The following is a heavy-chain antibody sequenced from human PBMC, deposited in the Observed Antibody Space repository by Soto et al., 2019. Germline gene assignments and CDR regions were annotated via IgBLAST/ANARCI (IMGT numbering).Heavy chain of an antibody. CDR3: VRPFLGDYTMTKTSDN. J-gene: IGHJ4*02. CDR1: GFTFSSYW. CDR2: IKQDGSEK. V-gene: IGHV3-7*01. Sequence: PGGSLRLSCAASGFTFSSYWMSWVRQAPGKGLEWVANIKQDGSEKYYVDSVKGRFTISRDNAKNSLYLQMNSLRAEDTAVYYCVRPFLGDYTMTKTSDNWGQGTLVTVSS. D-gene: IGHD4-17*01.